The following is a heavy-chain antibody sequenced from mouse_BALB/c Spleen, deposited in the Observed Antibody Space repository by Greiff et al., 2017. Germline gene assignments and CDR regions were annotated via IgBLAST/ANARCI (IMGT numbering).Heavy chain of an antibody. V-gene: IGHV1S56*01. Sequence: VQLQQSGPELVQPGASVRISCKASGYTFTSYYIHWVKQRPGQGLEWIGWIYPGNVNTKYNEKFKGKATLTADKSSSTAYMQLSSLTSEVTAVYFGARSRYDGDDALDYWGQGTSVTVSS. J-gene: IGHJ4*01. D-gene: IGHD2-14*01. CDR1: GYTFTSYY. CDR3: ARSRYDGDDALDY. CDR2: IYPGNVNT.